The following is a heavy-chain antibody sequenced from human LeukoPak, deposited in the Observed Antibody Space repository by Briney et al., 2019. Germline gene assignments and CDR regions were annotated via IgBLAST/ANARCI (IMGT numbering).Heavy chain of an antibody. Sequence: GGSLRLSCAASGFTVSSNYMSWVRQAPGKGPEWVSVIYSGGSTYYADSVKGRFTISRDNSKNTLYLQMNSLRAEDTAVYYCARDRGGRKRYSSGWYPPDYWGQGTLVTASS. J-gene: IGHJ4*02. D-gene: IGHD6-19*01. CDR1: GFTVSSNY. CDR2: IYSGGST. CDR3: ARDRGGRKRYSSGWYPPDY. V-gene: IGHV3-66*02.